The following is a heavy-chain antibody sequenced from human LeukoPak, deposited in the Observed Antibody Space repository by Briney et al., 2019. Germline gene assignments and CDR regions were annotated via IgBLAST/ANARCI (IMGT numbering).Heavy chain of an antibody. CDR1: GYSFTAYS. Sequence: ASLKVSCKASGYSFTAYSIHWVRQTPGQGLEWMGWINPKNGDPNYAQNFQGRVTVTRDTSITTVYMELSRLTSDDTAIYYCARVTQTYSGYDFGDYWGQGTLVTVSS. CDR3: ARVTQTYSGYDFGDY. J-gene: IGHJ4*02. V-gene: IGHV1-2*02. D-gene: IGHD5-12*01. CDR2: INPKNGDP.